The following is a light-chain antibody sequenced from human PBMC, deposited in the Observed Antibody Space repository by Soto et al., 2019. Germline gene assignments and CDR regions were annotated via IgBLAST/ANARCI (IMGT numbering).Light chain of an antibody. V-gene: IGKV3-15*01. J-gene: IGKJ1*01. CDR1: QSVSSN. CDR3: QQYNNWPQT. Sequence: EIVMTQSPATLSVSPGERATLSCRASQSVSSNLAWYQQKPGQAPRLLIYGASTRATGIPARFSGSGSGTEFTLTICSLQSEDFALYYCQQYNNWPQTFGQGTKVEIK. CDR2: GAS.